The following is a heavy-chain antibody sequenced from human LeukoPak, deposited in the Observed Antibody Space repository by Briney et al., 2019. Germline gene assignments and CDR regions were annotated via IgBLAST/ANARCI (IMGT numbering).Heavy chain of an antibody. J-gene: IGHJ4*02. CDR2: INPNTGGT. D-gene: IGHD6-6*01. CDR1: GYTFTGYY. V-gene: IGHV1-2*02. Sequence: ASVKVSCKASGYTFTGYYMHWVRQAPGQGFEWMGWINPNTGGTNYAQKFQGRVTMTRDTTISAAFMELTRLTSDDTAVYYCASYPSSSPPFDYWGQGTLVTVYS. CDR3: ASYPSSSPPFDY.